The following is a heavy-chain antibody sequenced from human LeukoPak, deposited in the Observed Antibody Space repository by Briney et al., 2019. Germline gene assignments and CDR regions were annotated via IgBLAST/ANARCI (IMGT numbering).Heavy chain of an antibody. CDR1: GFTFSSYA. J-gene: IGHJ4*02. Sequence: PGGSLRLSCAASGFTFSSYAMSWVRQAPGKGLEWVSAISGSGGSTYYADSVKGRFTISRDNSKNTLFLEMNSLRAEDTAVYYCARDSSGDYFDYWGQGTLVTVSS. D-gene: IGHD3-22*01. CDR2: ISGSGGST. V-gene: IGHV3-23*01. CDR3: ARDSSGDYFDY.